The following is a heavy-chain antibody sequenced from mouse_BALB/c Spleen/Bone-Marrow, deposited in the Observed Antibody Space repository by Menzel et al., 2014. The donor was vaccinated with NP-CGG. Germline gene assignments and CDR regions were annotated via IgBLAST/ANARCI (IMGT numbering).Heavy chain of an antibody. CDR3: ARDGYYVFYAMDY. Sequence: EVKLVESGGGLVQSGGSLKLSCAASGFTFSSYGMSWVRQTPDKRLELVATINSNGGSTYYPDSVKGRFTISRDNAKNILYLQMSSLKSEDTAMYYCARDGYYVFYAMDYWGQGTSVTVSS. CDR1: GFTFSSYG. D-gene: IGHD2-3*01. V-gene: IGHV5-6-3*01. CDR2: INSNGGST. J-gene: IGHJ4*01.